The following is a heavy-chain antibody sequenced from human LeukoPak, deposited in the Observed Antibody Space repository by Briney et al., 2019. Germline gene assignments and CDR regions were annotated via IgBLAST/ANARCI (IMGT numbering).Heavy chain of an antibody. Sequence: SVKVSCKASGGTFSSYAISWVRQAPGQGLEWMGGIIPIFGTANYAQRFQGRVTITADESTSTAYMELSSLRSEDTAVYYCASGPGYCSSTSCSEFDYWGQGTLVTVSS. J-gene: IGHJ4*02. D-gene: IGHD2-2*01. CDR2: IIPIFGTA. CDR1: GGTFSSYA. CDR3: ASGPGYCSSTSCSEFDY. V-gene: IGHV1-69*13.